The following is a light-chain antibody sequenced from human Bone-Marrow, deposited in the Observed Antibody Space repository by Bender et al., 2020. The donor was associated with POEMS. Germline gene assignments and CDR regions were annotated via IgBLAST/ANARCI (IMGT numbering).Light chain of an antibody. CDR3: SSYGGSNNVI. CDR1: SSDVGGYNY. J-gene: IGLJ2*01. CDR2: DVS. Sequence: QSALTQPASVSGSPGQSVTISCIGTSSDVGGYNYVSWYQQHPGKAPKLIIYDVSKRPSGVPNRFSGSKSGNTASLTVSGLQAEDEGHYYCSSYGGSNNVIFGGGTKVTVL. V-gene: IGLV2-8*01.